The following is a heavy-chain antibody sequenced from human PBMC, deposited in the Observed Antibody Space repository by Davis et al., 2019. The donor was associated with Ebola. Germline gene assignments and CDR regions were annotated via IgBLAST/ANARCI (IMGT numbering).Heavy chain of an antibody. CDR1: GGTFSSYA. V-gene: IGHV1-46*01. CDR3: ARDLSS. J-gene: IGHJ4*02. CDR2: INPTGGTT. Sequence: ASVKVSCKASGGTFSSYAISWVRQAPGQGLEWMGIINPTGGTTSYAQKFQGRVTMTRDTSTSTVYMELSSLRSEDTAVYYCARDLSSWGQGTLVTVSS.